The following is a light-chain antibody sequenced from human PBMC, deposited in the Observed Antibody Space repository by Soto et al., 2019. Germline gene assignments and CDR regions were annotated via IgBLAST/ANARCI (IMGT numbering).Light chain of an antibody. Sequence: EIVMTQSPATLSVSPGERASLSCRASQSVSSNLAWYQQKPGQAPRLLIYGASTRATGIPGRFSGSGSGTEFTLNISSLQYEDFALYYCQQYNNWPPYTFGQGTKLEIK. CDR1: QSVSSN. J-gene: IGKJ2*01. CDR2: GAS. V-gene: IGKV3-15*01. CDR3: QQYNNWPPYT.